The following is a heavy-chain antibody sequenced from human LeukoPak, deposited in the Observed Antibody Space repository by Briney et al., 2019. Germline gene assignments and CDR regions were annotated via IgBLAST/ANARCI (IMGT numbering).Heavy chain of an antibody. CDR2: IYYSGST. CDR1: GGSINSYY. V-gene: IGHV4-59*08. D-gene: IGHD2-21*01. J-gene: IGHJ4*02. CDR3: ARHVMGYSYYFDY. Sequence: SETLSLTCTVSGGSINSYYWSWIRQPPGKGLEWIGYIYYSGSTNYNPSLKSRVTISVDTSKNQFSLKLSSVTAADTAVYYCARHVMGYSYYFDYWGQGTLVTVSS.